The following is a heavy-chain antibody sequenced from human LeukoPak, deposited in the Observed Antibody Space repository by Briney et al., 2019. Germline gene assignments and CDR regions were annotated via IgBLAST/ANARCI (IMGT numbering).Heavy chain of an antibody. CDR1: GFTFSSYA. J-gene: IGHJ5*02. CDR3: ASLAPPDYYDSSGYNWFDP. D-gene: IGHD3-22*01. Sequence: GGSLRLSCAASGFTFSSYAMHWVRQAPGKGLEWVAVISYDGSNKYYADSVKGRFTISRDNYKNTLYLQMNSLRAEDTAVYYCASLAPPDYYDSSGYNWFDPWGQGTLVTVSS. CDR2: ISYDGSNK. V-gene: IGHV3-30-3*01.